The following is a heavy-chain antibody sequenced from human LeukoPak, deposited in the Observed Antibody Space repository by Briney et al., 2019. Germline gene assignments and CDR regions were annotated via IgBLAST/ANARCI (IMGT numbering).Heavy chain of an antibody. CDR1: GFTFSTYI. Sequence: PGGSLRLSCAASGFTFSTYIMNWVRQTPGKGLEWVSSIGTSTSYIYYADSVKGRFTISRDNAKNSLYLQMNSLRAEDTAVYYCAKDPTHYRVWDYYETIGLSYWGQGTLVTVSS. CDR3: AKDPTHYRVWDYYETIGLSY. J-gene: IGHJ4*02. D-gene: IGHD3-22*01. CDR2: IGTSTSYI. V-gene: IGHV3-21*01.